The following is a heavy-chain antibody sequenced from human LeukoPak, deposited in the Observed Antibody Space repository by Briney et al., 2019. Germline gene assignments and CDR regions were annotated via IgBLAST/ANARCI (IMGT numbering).Heavy chain of an antibody. V-gene: IGHV1-18*01. Sequence: GASVKVSCKSSGYTFTNYGITWVRQAPGQGLEWMGWISAYNGNTTYAQKLQGRVTMTTDTSTGTAYMELRSLRSDDTAMYYCARQDSSGWYVLAPLDYWGQGTLVTVSS. CDR1: GYTFTNYG. D-gene: IGHD6-19*01. J-gene: IGHJ4*02. CDR2: ISAYNGNT. CDR3: ARQDSSGWYVLAPLDY.